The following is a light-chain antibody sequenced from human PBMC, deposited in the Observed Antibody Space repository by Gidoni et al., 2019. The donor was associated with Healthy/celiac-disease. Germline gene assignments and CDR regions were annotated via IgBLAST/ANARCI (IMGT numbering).Light chain of an antibody. CDR1: SSDVGGYNS. J-gene: IGLJ2*01. Sequence: QSALTQPASVSGYPGQSITISCTGTSSDVGGYNSVSWYQQHPGKAPKLMIYEVSNRPSGVSNRFSGSKSGNTASLTISGLQAEDEADYYCSSYTSSSTPVVFGGGTKLPVL. CDR2: EVS. V-gene: IGLV2-14*01. CDR3: SSYTSSSTPVV.